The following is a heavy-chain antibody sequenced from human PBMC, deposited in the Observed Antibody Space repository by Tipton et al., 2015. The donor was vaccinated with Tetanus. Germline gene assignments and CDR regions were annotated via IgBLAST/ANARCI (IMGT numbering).Heavy chain of an antibody. CDR1: GFNFGDFN. CDR3: AKDISAPGSFYYFDQ. J-gene: IGHJ4*01. V-gene: IGHV3-21*04. Sequence: SLRLSCQGSGFNFGDFNMNWIRQTPGKGLQWVSSISGHSTYIHYAESVRGRFSVSRDNAENSLYLQVDSLRAEDTAVYFCAKDISAPGSFYYFDQWGQGTLVTVSS. D-gene: IGHD3-10*01. CDR2: ISGHSTYI.